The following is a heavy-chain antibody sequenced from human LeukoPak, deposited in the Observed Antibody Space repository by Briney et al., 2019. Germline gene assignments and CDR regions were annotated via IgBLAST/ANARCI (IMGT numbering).Heavy chain of an antibody. V-gene: IGHV3-21*01. CDR2: ISSSSSYI. J-gene: IGHJ3*02. D-gene: IGHD3-3*01. CDR1: GFTFSSYS. Sequence: EGSLRLSCAASGFTFSSYSMNWVRQAPGKGLEWVSSISSSSSYIYYADSVKGRFTISRDNAKNSLYLQMNSLRAEDTAVYYCARETLEGYDAFDIWGQGTMVTVSS. CDR3: ARETLEGYDAFDI.